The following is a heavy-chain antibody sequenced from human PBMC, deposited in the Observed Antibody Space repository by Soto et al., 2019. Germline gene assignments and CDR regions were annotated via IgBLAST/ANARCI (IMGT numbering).Heavy chain of an antibody. J-gene: IGHJ4*02. CDR3: AREPLAHSYFDF. CDR1: GYTFTSYA. CDR2: INVYNGNT. V-gene: IGHV1-18*01. Sequence: ASVKVSCKASGYTFTSYAISWVRQAPGQGLEWMGWINVYNGNTKYAQKFQGRVTMTTDTSTSTVYMELRSLTSDDTAVYFCAREPLAHSYFDFWGQGTLVTVSS.